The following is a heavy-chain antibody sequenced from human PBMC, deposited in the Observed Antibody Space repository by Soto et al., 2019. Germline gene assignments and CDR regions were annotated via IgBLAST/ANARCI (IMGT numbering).Heavy chain of an antibody. J-gene: IGHJ4*02. Sequence: GWSLRLSCAASGFTFSTYSMNWVRQAPGKGLEWVSYISSSSSTIFYTDSVKGRFTVSRDNAKNSLYLQMNSLRAEDTAVYYCARPNYYYDSSGPPAYWGQGTLVTVSS. CDR1: GFTFSTYS. CDR3: ARPNYYYDSSGPPAY. D-gene: IGHD3-22*01. V-gene: IGHV3-48*01. CDR2: ISSSSSTI.